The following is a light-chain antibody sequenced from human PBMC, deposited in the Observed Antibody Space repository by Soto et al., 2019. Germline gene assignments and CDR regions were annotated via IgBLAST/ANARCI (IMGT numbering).Light chain of an antibody. Sequence: AIQMTQSPSSLSASVGDRVTITCRASQDIRNDLGWDQQKPGQAPNLLIFAASTLQIGVPSRFSGSGSGTYFTLTISSLQPEDFATYYCLQAYNYPFTFGPGTTVDIK. CDR1: QDIRND. J-gene: IGKJ3*01. CDR3: LQAYNYPFT. CDR2: AAS. V-gene: IGKV1-6*01.